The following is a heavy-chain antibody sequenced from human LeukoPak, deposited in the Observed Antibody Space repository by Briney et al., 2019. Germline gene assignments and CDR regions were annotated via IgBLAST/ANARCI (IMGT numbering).Heavy chain of an antibody. V-gene: IGHV1-18*01. J-gene: IGHJ4*02. D-gene: IGHD2-21*02. CDR1: GYTFTSYG. Sequence: GASVKVSCKASGYTFTSYGISWVRQAPGQGLEWMGWISAYNGNTNYAQKFQGRVTMTRDTSISTAYMELSRLRSDDTAVYYCARTAYCGGDCYIDYWGQGTLVTVSS. CDR2: ISAYNGNT. CDR3: ARTAYCGGDCYIDY.